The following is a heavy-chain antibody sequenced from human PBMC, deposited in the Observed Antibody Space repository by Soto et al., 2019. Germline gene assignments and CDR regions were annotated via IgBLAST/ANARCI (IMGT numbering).Heavy chain of an antibody. CDR2: IKQDGSEK. Sequence: GGSLRLSCAASGFTFSSYWMSWVRQAPGKGLEWVANIKQDGSEKYYVDSVKGRFTISRDNAKNSLYLQMNSLRAEDTAVYYCAREESRSITMVRGVTYPYWGQGTLVTVSS. J-gene: IGHJ4*02. V-gene: IGHV3-7*01. CDR1: GFTFSSYW. CDR3: AREESRSITMVRGVTYPY. D-gene: IGHD3-10*01.